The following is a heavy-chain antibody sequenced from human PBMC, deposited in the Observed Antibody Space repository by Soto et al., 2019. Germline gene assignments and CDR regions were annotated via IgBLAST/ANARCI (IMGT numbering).Heavy chain of an antibody. V-gene: IGHV3-15*07. D-gene: IGHD2-15*01. CDR2: FKSKTDGGTT. J-gene: IGHJ4*02. CDR1: GFTFTNAW. Sequence: EVQLVESGGGLVKPGGSLRLSCAASGFTFTNAWMNWVRQAPGKGLEWVGRFKSKTDGGTTDYAAPVKCRFTLSRDDSKTTLYLQMNSLKTEDTAVYYCTTDGGTGSLDYWGQGTLVTVSS. CDR3: TTDGGTGSLDY.